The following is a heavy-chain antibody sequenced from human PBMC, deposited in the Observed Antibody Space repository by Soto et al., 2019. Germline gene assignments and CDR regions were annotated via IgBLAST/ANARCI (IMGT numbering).Heavy chain of an antibody. CDR3: ARDTTSITMPV. CDR2: ISSSSSYI. D-gene: IGHD3-10*01. J-gene: IGHJ6*02. CDR1: GFTFSSYS. Sequence: GGSLRLSCAASGFTFSSYSMNWVRQAPGKGLEWVSSISSSSSYIYYADSVKGRFTVSRDNAKNSLYLQMNSLRAEDTAVYYCARDTTSITMPVWGQGTTVTVSS. V-gene: IGHV3-21*01.